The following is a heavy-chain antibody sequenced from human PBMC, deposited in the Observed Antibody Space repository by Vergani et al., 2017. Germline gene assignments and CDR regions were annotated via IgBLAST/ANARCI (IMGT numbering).Heavy chain of an antibody. V-gene: IGHV3-7*01. J-gene: IGHJ2*01. D-gene: IGHD4-23*01. Sequence: EVQLVESGGGLVQPGGSLRLSCAASGFTFSSYWMSWVRQAPGKGLEWVANIKQDGSEKYYVDSVKGRFTISRDNAKNSLYLQMNSLRAEDTAVYYCTTDPSTTVVTPGWYFDLWGRGTLVTVSS. CDR3: TTDPSTTVVTPGWYFDL. CDR2: IKQDGSEK. CDR1: GFTFSSYW.